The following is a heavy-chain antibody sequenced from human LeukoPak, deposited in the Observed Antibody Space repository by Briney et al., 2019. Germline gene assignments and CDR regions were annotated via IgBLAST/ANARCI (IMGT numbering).Heavy chain of an antibody. J-gene: IGHJ4*02. CDR2: MDPSGSQK. Sequence: GGSLRLSCAASGFTFNRSWMNWVRQAPGKGLEWVANMDPSGSQKRYVDSVKGRFTISKDNPGTSLYLEMYSLRAEDTAIYYCAVWTSGNYWGQGTPVTVSS. CDR1: GFTFNRSW. V-gene: IGHV3-7*01. CDR3: AVWTSGNY. D-gene: IGHD1-1*01.